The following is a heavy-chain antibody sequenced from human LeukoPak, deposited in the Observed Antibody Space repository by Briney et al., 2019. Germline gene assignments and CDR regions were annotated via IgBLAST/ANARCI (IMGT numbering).Heavy chain of an antibody. CDR3: ASLGSFYFDC. V-gene: IGHV4-34*01. J-gene: IGHJ4*02. Sequence: GSLRLSCAASEFTFSTYWMSWVRQAPGKGLEWIGEINHSGSTNYNPSLKSRVTISLDTSKNQFSLKLNSVTAADTAVYYCASLGSFYFDCWGQGALVTVAS. CDR2: INHSGST. CDR1: EFTFSTYW. D-gene: IGHD6-6*01.